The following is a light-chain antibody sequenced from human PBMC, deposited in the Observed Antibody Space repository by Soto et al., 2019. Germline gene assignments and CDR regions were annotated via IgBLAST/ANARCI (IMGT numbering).Light chain of an antibody. Sequence: QSVLTQSPSASASLGASVKLTCTLSSGHSSYAIAWHQQHPEKGPRYLMKLNSDGSHSKGDGIPDRFSGSSSGAERYLTIASLQSEDEADYYCQTWGTGIHYGFGTGTKLTVL. CDR1: SGHSSYA. V-gene: IGLV4-69*01. CDR3: QTWGTGIHYG. CDR2: LNSDGSH. J-gene: IGLJ1*01.